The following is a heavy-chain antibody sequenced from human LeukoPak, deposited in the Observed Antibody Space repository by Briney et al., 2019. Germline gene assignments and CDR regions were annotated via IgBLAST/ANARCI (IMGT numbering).Heavy chain of an antibody. Sequence: GGSLRLSCAASGFTFSSYWMNWVRQAPGKGLEWVAHIKQDGSEKYYLDSVKGRFTISKDNAKNSLYLQMNSLRAEDTALYHCARNNGMDVWGQGTTVIVSS. V-gene: IGHV3-7*03. CDR1: GFTFSSYW. CDR2: IKQDGSEK. CDR3: ARNNGMDV. J-gene: IGHJ6*02.